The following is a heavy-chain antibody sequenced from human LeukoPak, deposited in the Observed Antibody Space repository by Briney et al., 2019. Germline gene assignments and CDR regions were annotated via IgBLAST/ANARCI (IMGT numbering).Heavy chain of an antibody. Sequence: PVGSLRLSCVGSGFTFGDFPMTWVRQAPGKGLEWVGYIRAKAYGGTTEYAASVKGRFTISRDDSKRIAYLQMYSLQTEDTGIYYCTRGSGRFEYWGQGALVTVSS. CDR1: GFTFGDFP. D-gene: IGHD2-15*01. CDR3: TRGSGRFEY. J-gene: IGHJ4*02. CDR2: IRAKAYGGTT. V-gene: IGHV3-49*04.